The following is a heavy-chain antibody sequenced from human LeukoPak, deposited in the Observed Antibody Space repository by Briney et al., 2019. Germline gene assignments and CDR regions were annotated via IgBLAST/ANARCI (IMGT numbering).Heavy chain of an antibody. J-gene: IGHJ3*02. D-gene: IGHD6-13*01. CDR3: ARSAAGTDAFDI. CDR2: IYYSGST. Sequence: SETLSLTCTVSGGSISSSSYYCGWIRQPPGKGLEWIGSIYYSGSTYYNPSLKSRVTISVDTSKNQFSLKLSSVTAADTAVYYCARSAAGTDAFDIWGQGTMVTVSS. V-gene: IGHV4-39*01. CDR1: GGSISSSSYY.